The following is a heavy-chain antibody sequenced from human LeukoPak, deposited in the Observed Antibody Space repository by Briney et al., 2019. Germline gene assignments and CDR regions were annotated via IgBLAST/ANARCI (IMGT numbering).Heavy chain of an antibody. Sequence: PGGPLRLSCAASGFTFSHYTMNWVRQAPGKGLEWVSSISSGSTYIYYADSVKGRFTISRDNAKNSLFLQMNRLRAEDTAVYYCARFTTTYYFDHWGQGTLVTFSS. CDR3: ARFTTTYYFDH. D-gene: IGHD2/OR15-2a*01. CDR1: GFTFSHYT. CDR2: ISSGSTYI. V-gene: IGHV3-21*01. J-gene: IGHJ4*02.